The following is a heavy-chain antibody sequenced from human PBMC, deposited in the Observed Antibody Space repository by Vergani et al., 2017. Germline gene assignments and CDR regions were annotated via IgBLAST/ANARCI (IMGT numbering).Heavy chain of an antibody. D-gene: IGHD6-19*01. CDR2: MYYSGRT. J-gene: IGHJ5*02. CDR3: ASDTHSGQRADR. Sequence: QVQLQESGPGLVKPSETLSLTCTVSGGSISNYYWSWIRQPPGKGLEWIGYMYYSGRTNYNPSLKSRVTMLVDTSKNQFSLKLTSVTAADTAVYYCASDTHSGQRADRWGQGILVTVTS. CDR1: GGSISNYY. V-gene: IGHV4-59*01.